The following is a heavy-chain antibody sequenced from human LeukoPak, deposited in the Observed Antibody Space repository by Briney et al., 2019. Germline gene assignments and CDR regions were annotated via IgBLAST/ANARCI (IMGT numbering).Heavy chain of an antibody. CDR1: GESLSGYN. CDR3: VRYGDY. D-gene: IGHD5-18*01. J-gene: IGHJ4*02. CDR2: ISHSGST. V-gene: IGHV4-34*01. Sequence: PSETLSLTCAVYGESLSGYNWNWVRQAPAKGLEWIAEISHSGSTNYNAALARGGAILVEKTKNQFSLKLTSVSAADTAVYYCVRYGDYWGQGTLVTVSS.